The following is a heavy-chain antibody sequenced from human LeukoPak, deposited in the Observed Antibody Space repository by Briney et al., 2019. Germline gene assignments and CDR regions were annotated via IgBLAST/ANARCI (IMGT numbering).Heavy chain of an antibody. CDR2: IYHSGST. V-gene: IGHV4-39*07. CDR1: GGSITITNYY. D-gene: IGHD5-12*01. J-gene: IGHJ4*02. Sequence: SETLSLACTVSGGSITITNYYWGWIRQPPGKGLEWIGEIYHSGSTNYNPSLKSRVTISVDKSKNQFSLKLSSVTAADTAVYYCARGPGYSGLRGVDYWGQGTLVTVSS. CDR3: ARGPGYSGLRGVDY.